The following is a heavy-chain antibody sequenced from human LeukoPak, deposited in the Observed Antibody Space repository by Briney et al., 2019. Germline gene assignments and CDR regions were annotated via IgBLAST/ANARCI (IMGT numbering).Heavy chain of an antibody. CDR1: GFTFSSYA. Sequence: GGSLRLSCAASGFTFSSYAMSWVRQAPGKGLEWVSAISGSGGSTYYADSVKGRFTISRDNSKNTLYLQMNSLRAEDTAVYYCAKDQSYGSSRPDAFDIWGQGTMVTVSS. J-gene: IGHJ3*02. CDR2: ISGSGGST. D-gene: IGHD6-6*01. CDR3: AKDQSYGSSRPDAFDI. V-gene: IGHV3-23*01.